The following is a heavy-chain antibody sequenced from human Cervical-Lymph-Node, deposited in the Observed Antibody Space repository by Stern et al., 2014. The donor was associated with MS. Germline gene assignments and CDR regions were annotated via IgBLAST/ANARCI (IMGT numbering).Heavy chain of an antibody. CDR1: GFSFNTYT. V-gene: IGHV3-21*01. Sequence: EVQLVESGGGLVKPGGSLRLSCAASGFSFNTYTMNWVRQAPGKGLEWVSSISSTSSYIYYADSVKGRFTISRDNAKNSVYLQMNSPRADDTAVYYCARWGGAYRDGLDYWGQGALVTVSS. CDR3: ARWGGAYRDGLDY. D-gene: IGHD1-26*01. CDR2: ISSTSSYI. J-gene: IGHJ4*02.